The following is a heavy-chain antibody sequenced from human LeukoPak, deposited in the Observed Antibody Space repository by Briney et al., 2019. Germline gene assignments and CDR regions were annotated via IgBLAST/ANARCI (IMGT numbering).Heavy chain of an antibody. V-gene: IGHV3-7*01. Sequence: GGSLRLSCVASGFSFSSYWMSWVRQAPGRGLEWVANIKQDGSEKYYVDSVKGRFTISRDNAKNSLYLQMNSLRAEDTAVYYCARYSGYDRQDYWGQGTLVTVSS. CDR3: ARYSGYDRQDY. CDR2: IKQDGSEK. D-gene: IGHD5-12*01. CDR1: GFSFSSYW. J-gene: IGHJ4*02.